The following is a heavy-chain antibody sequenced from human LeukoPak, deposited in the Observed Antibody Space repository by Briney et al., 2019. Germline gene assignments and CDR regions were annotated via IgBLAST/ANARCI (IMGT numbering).Heavy chain of an antibody. J-gene: IGHJ4*02. CDR3: ARAYQPHSSGYPGVDY. D-gene: IGHD3-22*01. CDR2: INTSGGST. V-gene: IGHV1-46*01. Sequence: ASVKVSFKASGYTFTIYYMHWVRQTPGQGLEWMGIINTSGGSTSYEQKFQGRVTMTRDTSTSTVYMELSSLRSEDTAVYYCARAYQPHSSGYPGVDYWGQGTLVTVSS. CDR1: GYTFTIYY.